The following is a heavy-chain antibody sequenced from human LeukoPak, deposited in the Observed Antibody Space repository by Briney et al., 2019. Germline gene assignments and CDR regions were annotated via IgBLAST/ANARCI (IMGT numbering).Heavy chain of an antibody. CDR1: GGSISSSYHF. CDR3: ARLNDYYYYYYMDV. Sequence: SETLSLTCTVSGGSISSSYHFWDWIRQPPGKGLEWIGTMYYSGTTYYNPSLKSRVTISVDTSKNQFSLKLSSVTAADTAVYYCARLNDYYYYYYMDVWGKGTTVTISS. V-gene: IGHV4-39*07. CDR2: MYYSGTT. J-gene: IGHJ6*03.